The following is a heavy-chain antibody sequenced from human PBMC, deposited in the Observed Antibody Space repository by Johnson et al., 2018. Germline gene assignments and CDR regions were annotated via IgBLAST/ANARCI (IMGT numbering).Heavy chain of an antibody. CDR2: IYYSGSA. Sequence: QVQLQESGPGLVKPSETLSLTCIVSGDSMNNYYWTWLRQSPGKGLEWIGYIYYSGSATYNPSLQSRIIISVDTSQNQFSLTLRSVTAADTAIYYCARIIRGTAGRALDIWGQGTMVTVSS. D-gene: IGHD1-26*01. J-gene: IGHJ3*02. V-gene: IGHV4-59*01. CDR1: GDSMNNYY. CDR3: ARIIRGTAGRALDI.